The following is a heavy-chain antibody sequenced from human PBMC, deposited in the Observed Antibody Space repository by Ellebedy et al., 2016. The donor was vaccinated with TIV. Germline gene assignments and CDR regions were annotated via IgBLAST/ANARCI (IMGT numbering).Heavy chain of an antibody. CDR2: TTAGGDRT. CDR1: GLTFSSYA. CDR3: AKPNLPDYGSGISYPSDY. V-gene: IGHV3-23*01. D-gene: IGHD3-10*01. Sequence: GGSLRLXXAASGLTFSSYAMSWVRQAPGKGLEWVSGTTAGGDRTYYTDSVKGRFTISRDNSKNTLFLQMNSLRAEDTAVYYCAKPNLPDYGSGISYPSDYWGQGTLVTVSS. J-gene: IGHJ4*02.